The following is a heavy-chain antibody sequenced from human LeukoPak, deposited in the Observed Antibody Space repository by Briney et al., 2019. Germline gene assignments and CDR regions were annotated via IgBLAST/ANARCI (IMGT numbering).Heavy chain of an antibody. J-gene: IGHJ5*02. D-gene: IGHD3-3*01. CDR1: GFTFSSYS. Sequence: GGSLRLPCAASGFTFSSYSTNWVRQAPGKGLEWVSYISSSSSTINYADSVKDRFTISRDNAKNSLYLQINILRDEDRAVYYCARDPQSITIFGVVSYNWFDPWGQGTLVTVSS. CDR2: ISSSSSTI. V-gene: IGHV3-48*02. CDR3: ARDPQSITIFGVVSYNWFDP.